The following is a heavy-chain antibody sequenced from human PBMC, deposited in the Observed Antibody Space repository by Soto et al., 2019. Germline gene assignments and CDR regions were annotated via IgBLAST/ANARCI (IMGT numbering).Heavy chain of an antibody. CDR3: AREFGHPSHRYYDFWSGSREQGAYYYYGMDV. D-gene: IGHD3-3*01. CDR2: IIPKLGSA. J-gene: IGHJ6*02. V-gene: IGHV1-69*13. Sequence: GASVKVSCKASGGGNLRDYRTTWVRRAPGQGLEWMGGIIPKLGSANYAQNFQGRVTVTADESTNTVYMELRSLRSDDTAVYYCAREFGHPSHRYYDFWSGSREQGAYYYYGMDVWGQGTTVTVSS. CDR1: GGGNLRDYR.